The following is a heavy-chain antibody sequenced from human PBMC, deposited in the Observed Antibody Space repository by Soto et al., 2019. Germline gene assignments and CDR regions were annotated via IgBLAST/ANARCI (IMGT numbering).Heavy chain of an antibody. CDR1: GFTFSSYA. D-gene: IGHD2-15*01. Sequence: EVQLLESGGGLVQPGGSLRLSCAASGFTFSSYAMSWVRQAPGKGLEWVSAISGSGGSTYYADSVKGRFTISRDNSKNTLYLQMNSLRAEDTAVYYCAKTLTSPGYCSGGSCYSGLRYFDYWGQGTLVTVSS. V-gene: IGHV3-23*01. J-gene: IGHJ4*02. CDR3: AKTLTSPGYCSGGSCYSGLRYFDY. CDR2: ISGSGGST.